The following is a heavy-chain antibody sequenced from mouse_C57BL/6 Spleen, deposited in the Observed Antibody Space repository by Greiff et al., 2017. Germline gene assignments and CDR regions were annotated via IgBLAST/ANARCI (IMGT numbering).Heavy chain of an antibody. J-gene: IGHJ4*01. V-gene: IGHV3-6*01. D-gene: IGHD2-14*01. CDR2: ISYDGSN. CDR1: GYSITSGYY. CDR3: ARDYRGDY. Sequence: DVQLVESGPGLVKPSPSLSLTCSVTGYSITSGYYWNWIRQFPGNKLEWMGYISYDGSNNYNQSLKNRISITRDTSKNQFFLKLNSVTTEDTATYYCARDYRGDYWGQGTSVTVSS.